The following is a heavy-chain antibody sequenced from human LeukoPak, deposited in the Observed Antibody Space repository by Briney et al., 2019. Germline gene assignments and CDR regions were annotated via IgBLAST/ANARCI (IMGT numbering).Heavy chain of an antibody. D-gene: IGHD2-21*01. CDR2: ISAYNGNT. CDR3: ARDGRINYYSLGINDAFDI. Sequence: GASVKVSCKASGYTFTSYGISRVRQAPGQGLEWMGWISAYNGNTNYAQKLQGRVTMTTDTSTSTAYMELRSLRSDDTAVYYCARDGRINYYSLGINDAFDIWGQGTMVTVSS. J-gene: IGHJ3*02. V-gene: IGHV1-18*01. CDR1: GYTFTSYG.